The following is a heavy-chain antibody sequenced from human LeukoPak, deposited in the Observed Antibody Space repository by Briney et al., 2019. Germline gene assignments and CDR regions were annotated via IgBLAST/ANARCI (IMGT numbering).Heavy chain of an antibody. V-gene: IGHV3-30*03. Sequence: GGSLRLSCAASGFTFSSYGMHWVRQAPGKGLEWVTVISNDGSNKYYADSVKGRFTISRDNSKNTLYLQMNSLRDEDTAVYYCARASYCSSTSCYLPSDYWGQGTLVTVSS. CDR3: ARASYCSSTSCYLPSDY. D-gene: IGHD2-2*01. J-gene: IGHJ4*02. CDR2: ISNDGSNK. CDR1: GFTFSSYG.